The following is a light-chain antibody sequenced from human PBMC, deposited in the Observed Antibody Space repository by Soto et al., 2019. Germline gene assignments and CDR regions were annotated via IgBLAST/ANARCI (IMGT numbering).Light chain of an antibody. J-gene: IGKJ1*01. V-gene: IGKV3-11*01. CDR3: LQRSNSWT. CDR2: DAS. Sequence: EIVLTQSPATLSLSPGERATLSCRASQSVSSYLAWYQQKPGQAPRLLIYDASNRATGIPARFSGSGSGTDFTLTISSLEPEDFAVYYCLQRSNSWTFGQGTKVAIK. CDR1: QSVSSY.